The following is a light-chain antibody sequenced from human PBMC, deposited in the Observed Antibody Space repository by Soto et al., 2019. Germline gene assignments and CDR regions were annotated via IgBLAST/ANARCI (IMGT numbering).Light chain of an antibody. J-gene: IGKJ4*01. CDR3: QQFESYPLT. Sequence: AIQLTQSPSSLSASVGDRVTLTCRAGQGVSIALAWYQQKPGKAPNLMIYDIFRLENGVPSRFSGSGSGTDFTLTISSLQPEDFATYYCQQFESYPLTFGGGTTVEIK. CDR1: QGVSIA. V-gene: IGKV1-13*02. CDR2: DIF.